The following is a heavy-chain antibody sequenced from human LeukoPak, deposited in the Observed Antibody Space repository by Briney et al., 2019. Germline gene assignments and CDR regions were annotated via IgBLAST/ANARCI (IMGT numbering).Heavy chain of an antibody. Sequence: ASVKVSCKASGYTFSGFYIYWARQAPGQGLEWMGWINTNTGNPTYAQGFTGRFVFSLDTSVSTAYLQISSLKAEDTAVYYCARDQSSSWSYYYYMDVWGKGTTVTVSS. D-gene: IGHD6-13*01. CDR2: INTNTGNP. CDR3: ARDQSSSWSYYYYMDV. CDR1: GYTFSGFY. J-gene: IGHJ6*03. V-gene: IGHV7-4-1*02.